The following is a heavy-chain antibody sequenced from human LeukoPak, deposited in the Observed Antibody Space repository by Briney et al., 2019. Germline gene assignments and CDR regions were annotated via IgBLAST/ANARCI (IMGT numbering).Heavy chain of an antibody. Sequence: SETLSLTCTVSGGSISSYYWSWIRQPAGKGLEWIGRIYTSGSTNYNPSLKSRVTMSVDTSKNQFSLKLSSVTAADTAVYYCARGIAVALGDYYYYYYMDVWGKGTTVTVSS. CDR1: GGSISSYY. CDR3: ARGIAVALGDYYYYYYMDV. J-gene: IGHJ6*03. CDR2: IYTSGST. D-gene: IGHD6-19*01. V-gene: IGHV4-4*07.